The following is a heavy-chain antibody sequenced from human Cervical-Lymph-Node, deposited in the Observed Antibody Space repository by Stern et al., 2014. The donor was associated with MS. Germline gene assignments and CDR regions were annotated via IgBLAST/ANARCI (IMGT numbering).Heavy chain of an antibody. D-gene: IGHD2-15*01. Sequence: QVQLVQSGAEVKKPGSSVNVSCKASGGTFSSSYAITWMRQAPGPGLEWVGRNIPILGLPYYAQKFQGRLTITADTSTSTVYMGLSSLTSEDTAVYYCARGVVSNRAAATLHNLFDPWGQGTLVTVSS. CDR1: GGTFSSSYA. V-gene: IGHV1-69*09. CDR3: ARGVVSNRAAATLHNLFDP. J-gene: IGHJ5*02. CDR2: NIPILGLP.